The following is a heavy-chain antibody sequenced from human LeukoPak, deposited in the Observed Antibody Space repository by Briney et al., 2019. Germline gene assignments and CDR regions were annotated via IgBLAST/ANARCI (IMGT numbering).Heavy chain of an antibody. CDR3: ARVGTSFDF. V-gene: IGHV5-10-1*01. CDR2: IDPSDFYT. D-gene: IGHD1-14*01. Sequence: GESLKISCKGLGYSFTNYWITWVRQMPGKGLEWMGRIDPSDFYTDYSPSFQGHVLISADRSISTAYLQWSSLQASGTAMYYCARVGTSFDFWGQGTGVTVSS. CDR1: GYSFTNYW. J-gene: IGHJ3*01.